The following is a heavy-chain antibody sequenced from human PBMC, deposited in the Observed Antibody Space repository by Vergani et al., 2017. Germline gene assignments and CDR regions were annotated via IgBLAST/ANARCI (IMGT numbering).Heavy chain of an antibody. CDR1: GFTFSSYG. Sequence: QVQLVESGGDVVQPGGSLRLSCAASGFTFSSYGIHWVRQAPGKGLEWMGWINPNSGGTNYAQKFQGRVTMTRDTSISTAYMELSRLRSDDTAVYYCAGGPYYYYYMDVWGKGTTVTVSS. J-gene: IGHJ6*03. D-gene: IGHD3-10*01. CDR3: AGGPYYYYYMDV. V-gene: IGHV1-2*02. CDR2: INPNSGGT.